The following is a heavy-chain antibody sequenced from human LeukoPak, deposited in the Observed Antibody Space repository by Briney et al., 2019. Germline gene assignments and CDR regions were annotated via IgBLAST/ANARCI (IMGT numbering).Heavy chain of an antibody. D-gene: IGHD3-10*01. Sequence: RTGGSLRLSCAASGFTFTGYAMNWVRQAPGEGLEWLSLISGSGGSTDYADSVKGRFTISRDNSKNTLYLQMNSLRAEDTAVYYCARRSGSWAYYFDYWGQGTLVTVSS. CDR1: GFTFTGYA. CDR3: ARRSGSWAYYFDY. J-gene: IGHJ4*02. CDR2: ISGSGGST. V-gene: IGHV3-23*01.